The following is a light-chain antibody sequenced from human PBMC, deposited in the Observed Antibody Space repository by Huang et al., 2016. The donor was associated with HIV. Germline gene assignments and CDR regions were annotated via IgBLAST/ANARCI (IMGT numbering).Light chain of an antibody. CDR3: QHYNNWPPWA. Sequence: EIVMTQSPATLSVSPGERATLSCRASQGISSNLAWYQQKPGQAPRLLFYGASTRATVIPARLSASGSGTQFTLTISSLQSEDYGIYYCQHYNNWPPWAFGQGTKVEIK. CDR1: QGISSN. CDR2: GAS. V-gene: IGKV3-15*01. J-gene: IGKJ1*01.